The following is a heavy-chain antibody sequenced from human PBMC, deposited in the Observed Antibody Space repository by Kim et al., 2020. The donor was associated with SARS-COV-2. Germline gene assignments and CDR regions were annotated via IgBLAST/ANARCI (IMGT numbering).Heavy chain of an antibody. Sequence: GGSLRLSCAASGFTFSSYSMNWVRQAPGKGLEWVSSISSSSSYIYYADSVKGRFTISRDNAKNSLYLQMNSLRAEDTAVYYCARLSSSSSNGYYFDYWGQGTLVTVSS. CDR2: ISSSSSYI. D-gene: IGHD6-6*01. V-gene: IGHV3-21*01. CDR1: GFTFSSYS. CDR3: ARLSSSSSNGYYFDY. J-gene: IGHJ4*02.